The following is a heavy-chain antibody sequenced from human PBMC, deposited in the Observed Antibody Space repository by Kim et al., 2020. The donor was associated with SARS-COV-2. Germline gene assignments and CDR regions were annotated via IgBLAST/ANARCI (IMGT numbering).Heavy chain of an antibody. Sequence: GGSLRLSCAASGFTFSNAWMSWVRQAPGKGLEWVGRIKSKTDGGTTDYAAPVKGRFTISRDDSKNTLYLQMNSLKTEDTAVYYCTTPEYYYDSSGYYYGIGYWGQGTLVTVSS. CDR2: IKSKTDGGTT. CDR3: TTPEYYYDSSGYYYGIGY. CDR1: GFTFSNAW. J-gene: IGHJ4*02. V-gene: IGHV3-15*01. D-gene: IGHD3-22*01.